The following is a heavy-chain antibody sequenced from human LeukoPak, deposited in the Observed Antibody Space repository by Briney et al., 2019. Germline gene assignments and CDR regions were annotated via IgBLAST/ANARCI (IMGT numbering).Heavy chain of an antibody. Sequence: PETLSLTCTVSGGSISSYYWSWIRQPPGKGLEWIGYIYYTGSTNYNPSLKSRVTISVDTSKNQFSLKLSSVTAADTAVYYCARVMYDSSDYPFDYWGQGTLVTVSS. CDR3: ARVMYDSSDYPFDY. CDR2: IYYTGST. V-gene: IGHV4-59*08. J-gene: IGHJ4*02. CDR1: GGSISSYY. D-gene: IGHD3-22*01.